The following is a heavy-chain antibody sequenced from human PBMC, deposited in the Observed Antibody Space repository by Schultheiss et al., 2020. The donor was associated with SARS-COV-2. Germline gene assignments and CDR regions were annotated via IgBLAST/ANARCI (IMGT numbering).Heavy chain of an antibody. Sequence: GSLRLSCTVSGGSVSSGSYYWSWIRQPPGKGLEWIGYVFYSGSTNYNPSLKSRVTISVDTSKNQFSLKLSSVTAADTAVYYCARRDSSGSRPDFDYWGQGTLVTVSS. D-gene: IGHD6-19*01. CDR1: GGSVSSGSYY. CDR2: VFYSGST. V-gene: IGHV4-61*01. CDR3: ARRDSSGSRPDFDY. J-gene: IGHJ4*02.